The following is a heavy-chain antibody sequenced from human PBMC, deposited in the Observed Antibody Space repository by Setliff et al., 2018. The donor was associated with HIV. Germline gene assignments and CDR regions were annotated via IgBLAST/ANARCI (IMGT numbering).Heavy chain of an antibody. CDR1: GFTFSRYW. CDR2: IKQDGSEK. Sequence: GGSLRLSCAASGFTFSRYWMSWVRQAPGKGLEWVANIKQDGSEKYYVDSVRGRFTISRDNAKNSLYLQMNSLRAEDTAVYYCVRDGGSTSWNFLYYYGMDVWGQGTTVTV. V-gene: IGHV3-7*01. CDR3: VRDGGSTSWNFLYYYGMDV. D-gene: IGHD2-2*01. J-gene: IGHJ6*02.